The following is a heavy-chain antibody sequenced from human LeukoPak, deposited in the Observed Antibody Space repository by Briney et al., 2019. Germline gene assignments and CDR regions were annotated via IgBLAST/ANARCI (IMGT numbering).Heavy chain of an antibody. CDR1: GFTFDDSA. CDR2: ISLNSGII. Sequence: GGSLRLSCAASGFTFDDSAMHWVRQVPGKDLEWVSGISLNSGIIDYADSVKGRFTISRDNAKNSLYLQMNNLRPDDTAFYYCAKAPPYYSDSSGYFQHWGQGTLVTVSS. J-gene: IGHJ1*01. CDR3: AKAPPYYSDSSGYFQH. D-gene: IGHD3-22*01. V-gene: IGHV3-9*01.